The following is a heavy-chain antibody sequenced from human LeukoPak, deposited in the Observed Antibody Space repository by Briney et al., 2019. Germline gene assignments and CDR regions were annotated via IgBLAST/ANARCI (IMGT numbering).Heavy chain of an antibody. CDR3: AREGGFYRPLDY. CDR1: GGSVSSTNW. D-gene: IGHD6-25*01. CDR2: FHLDGRT. J-gene: IGHJ4*02. Sequence: SETLSLTCGVSGGSVSSTNWWTWIRQPPGKGLEWIGEFHLDGRTNFNPSLKSRLTMSVDLSENHVSLKLTSVTAADTAVYYCAREGGFYRPLDYSGQGTLVTVSS. V-gene: IGHV4-4*02.